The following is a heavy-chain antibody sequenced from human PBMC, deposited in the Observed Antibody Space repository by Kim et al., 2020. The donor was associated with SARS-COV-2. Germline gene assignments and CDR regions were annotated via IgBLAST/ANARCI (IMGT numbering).Heavy chain of an antibody. Sequence: SVKVSCKASGGTFSSYAISWVRQAPGQGLEWMGGIIPIFGSADYAQKFQGRLRLTADESTTTGYMELSSLRSEDTAVYYCASSEDYSSLHQLARFEHYYGMDFWGQGTTVTVS. D-gene: IGHD3-16*02. CDR1: GGTFSSYA. J-gene: IGHJ6*02. CDR2: IIPIFGSA. CDR3: ASSEDYSSLHQLARFEHYYGMDF. V-gene: IGHV1-69*13.